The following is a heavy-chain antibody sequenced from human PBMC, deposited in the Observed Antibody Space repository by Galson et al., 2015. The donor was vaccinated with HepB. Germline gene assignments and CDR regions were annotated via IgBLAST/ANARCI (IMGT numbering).Heavy chain of an antibody. J-gene: IGHJ4*02. V-gene: IGHV1-69*04. Sequence: SVKVSCKASGGTFSSYTISWVRQAPGQGLEWMGRIIPILGIANYAQKFQGRVTITADKSTSTAYMELSSLRSEDTAVYYCARDLSKNYFDYWGQGTLVTVSS. CDR1: GGTFSSYT. CDR3: ARDLSKNYFDY. CDR2: IIPILGIA.